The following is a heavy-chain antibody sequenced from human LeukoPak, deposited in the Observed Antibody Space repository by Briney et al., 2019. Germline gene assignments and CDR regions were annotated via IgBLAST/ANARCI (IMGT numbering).Heavy chain of an antibody. J-gene: IGHJ4*02. V-gene: IGHV4-34*01. CDR3: ARGRRYYDSSGYTNFDY. CDR2: INHSGST. D-gene: IGHD3-22*01. CDR1: GGSFSGYY. Sequence: PSETLSLTCAVYGGSFSGYYWSWLRQPPGKGLEGIGEINHSGSTNYNPSLKSRVTISVDTSKNQFSLKLSSVTAADTAVYYCARGRRYYDSSGYTNFDYWGQGTLVTVSS.